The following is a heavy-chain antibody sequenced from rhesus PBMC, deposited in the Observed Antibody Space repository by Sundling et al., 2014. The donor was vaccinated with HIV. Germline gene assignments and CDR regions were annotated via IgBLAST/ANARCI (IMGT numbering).Heavy chain of an antibody. D-gene: IGHD3-40*01. V-gene: IGHV1-198*02. J-gene: IGHJ6*01. CDR3: ARGRYDYGLDS. CDR1: GFTFGSYG. Sequence: QVQLVQSGTGVKKPGASVKVSCKASGFTFGSYGINWVRQAPGQGLEWMGMIMPLDGTTNYAEKFQGRVTITADMSTKTAYMEVNSLRSEDTAVYYCARGRYDYGLDSWGQGVVVTVSS. CDR2: IMPLDGTT.